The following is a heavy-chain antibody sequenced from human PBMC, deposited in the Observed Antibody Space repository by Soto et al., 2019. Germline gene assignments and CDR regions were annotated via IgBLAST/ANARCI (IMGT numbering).Heavy chain of an antibody. V-gene: IGHV4-39*01. J-gene: IGHJ4*02. CDR3: GGSFGVAAAGPFNY. D-gene: IGHD6-13*01. CDR1: GGSISSSSYY. Sequence: SETLSLTCTVSGGSISSSSYYWGWIRRPPGKGLEWIGSIYYSGSTYYNPSLKSRVTISVDTSKNQFSLKLSSVTAADTAVYYCGGSFGVAAAGPFNYGGQGTLVTVSS. CDR2: IYYSGST.